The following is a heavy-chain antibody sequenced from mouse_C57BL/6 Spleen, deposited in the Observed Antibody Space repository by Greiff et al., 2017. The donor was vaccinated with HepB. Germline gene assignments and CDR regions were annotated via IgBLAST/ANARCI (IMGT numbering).Heavy chain of an antibody. Sequence: EVQLQQSGPELVKPGASVKISCKASGYTFTDYYMNWVKQSHGKSLEWIGDINPNNGGTSYNQKFKGKATLTVDKSSSTAYMELRSLTSEDSAVYYCAREVIYDGYPLDYWGQGTSVTVSS. CDR2: INPNNGGT. CDR1: GYTFTDYY. J-gene: IGHJ4*01. D-gene: IGHD2-3*01. CDR3: AREVIYDGYPLDY. V-gene: IGHV1-26*01.